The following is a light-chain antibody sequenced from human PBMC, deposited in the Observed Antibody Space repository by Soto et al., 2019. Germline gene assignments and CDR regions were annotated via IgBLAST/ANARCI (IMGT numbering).Light chain of an antibody. J-gene: IGKJ4*01. V-gene: IGKV2-28*01. CDR2: LGS. CDR3: MQALYSPPSN. CDR1: QSLLHSNGYNY. Sequence: DVVMTQSPLSLPVTPGEPASISCRSSQSLLHSNGYNYLDWYLPKPGQSPQLLIYLGSNRASGVPDRFSGSGSGTDFTLKSSRVEAEDVGVYYCMQALYSPPSNFVGGTQVEIK.